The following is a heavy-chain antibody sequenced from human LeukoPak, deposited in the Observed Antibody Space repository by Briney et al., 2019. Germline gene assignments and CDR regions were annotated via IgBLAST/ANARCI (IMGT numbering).Heavy chain of an antibody. D-gene: IGHD2-15*01. V-gene: IGHV3-33*06. Sequence: PGRSLRLSCAVSGFTFSSYGMHWVRQAPGKGLEWVAVIWYDGSNKYYADSVKGRFTISRDNCKNTLYLQMTSLRAEDTAVYYCAKGGDIVVVVAATRFDYWGQGTLVTVSS. CDR1: GFTFSSYG. J-gene: IGHJ4*02. CDR2: IWYDGSNK. CDR3: AKGGDIVVVVAATRFDY.